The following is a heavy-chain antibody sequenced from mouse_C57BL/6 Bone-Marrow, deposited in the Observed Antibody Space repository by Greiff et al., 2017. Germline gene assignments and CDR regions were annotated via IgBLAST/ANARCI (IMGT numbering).Heavy chain of an antibody. J-gene: IGHJ4*01. Sequence: QVQLQQSGAELVRPGTSVKMSCKASGYPFTNYWIGWAKQRPGHGLEWIGDIYPGGGSPNSNEKFKGKATLTADKSSSTAYMQFSSLTSEDSAIYYCARQLRFYYAMDYRGQGTSVTVSS. CDR3: ARQLRFYYAMDY. V-gene: IGHV1-63*01. CDR2: IYPGGGSP. CDR1: GYPFTNYW. D-gene: IGHD3-2*02.